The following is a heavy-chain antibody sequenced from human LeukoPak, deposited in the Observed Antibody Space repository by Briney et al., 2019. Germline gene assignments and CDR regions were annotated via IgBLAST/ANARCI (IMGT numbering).Heavy chain of an antibody. J-gene: IGHJ4*02. D-gene: IGHD5-12*01. CDR1: GFTFSSYA. CDR3: ARDGDIVATISNFDY. CDR2: MSYDGSNK. V-gene: IGHV3-30-3*01. Sequence: GGSLRLSCAASGFTFSSYAMHWVRQAPGKGLEWVAVMSYDGSNKYYADSVKGRFTISRDNSKNTPYLQMNSLRAEDTAVYYCARDGDIVATISNFDYWGQGTLVTVSS.